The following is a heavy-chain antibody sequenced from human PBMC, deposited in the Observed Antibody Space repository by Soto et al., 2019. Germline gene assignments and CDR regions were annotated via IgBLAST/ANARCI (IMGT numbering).Heavy chain of an antibody. D-gene: IGHD2-15*01. V-gene: IGHV3-33*01. CDR2: IWYDGSNK. Sequence: ESGGGVVQPGRSLRLSCAASGFTFSSYGMHWVRQAPGKGLEWVAVIWYDGSNKYYADSVKGRFTISRDNSKNTLYLQMNSLRAEDTAVYYCARRCSGGSCYWAVDYWGQGTLVTVSS. J-gene: IGHJ4*02. CDR1: GFTFSSYG. CDR3: ARRCSGGSCYWAVDY.